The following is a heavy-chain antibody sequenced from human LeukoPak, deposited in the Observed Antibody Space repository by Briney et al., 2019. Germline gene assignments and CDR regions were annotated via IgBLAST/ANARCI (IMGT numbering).Heavy chain of an antibody. CDR1: GFTLSYHS. CDR3: ARDGYNPALYYMDV. Sequence: GGSLRLSCAASGFTLSYHSMNWVRQAPGKGLEWVSFISSSSSYIYYTDSVKGRFTISRDNSKNTLYLQMNSLRAEDTAVYYCARDGYNPALYYMDVWGKGTTVTVSS. CDR2: ISSSSSYI. V-gene: IGHV3-21*01. J-gene: IGHJ6*03. D-gene: IGHD5-24*01.